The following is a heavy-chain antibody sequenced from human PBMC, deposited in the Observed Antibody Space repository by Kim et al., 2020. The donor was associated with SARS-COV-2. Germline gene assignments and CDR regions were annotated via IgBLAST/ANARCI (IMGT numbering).Heavy chain of an antibody. Sequence: GESLKISCKGSGYSFTSYWISWVRQMPGKGLEWMGRIDPSDSYTNYSPSFQGHVTISADKSISTAYLQWSSLKASDTAMYYCARLFIVSGQGSYYYGMDVWGQGTTVTVSS. CDR3: ARLFIVSGQGSYYYGMDV. D-gene: IGHD3-16*02. CDR2: IDPSDSYT. J-gene: IGHJ6*02. V-gene: IGHV5-10-1*01. CDR1: GYSFTSYW.